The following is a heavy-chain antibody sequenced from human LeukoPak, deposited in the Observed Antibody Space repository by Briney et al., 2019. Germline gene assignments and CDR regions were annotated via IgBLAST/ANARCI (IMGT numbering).Heavy chain of an antibody. D-gene: IGHD4-17*01. CDR2: ISYDGSNK. CDR3: ARILVSGDPAGFDY. Sequence: GGSLRLSCAASGFTFSSYGMHWVRQAPGKGLEWVAVISYDGSNKYYADSVKGRFTISRDNSKNTLYLQMNSLRAEDTAVYYCARILVSGDPAGFDYWGQGTLVTVSS. V-gene: IGHV3-30*03. J-gene: IGHJ4*02. CDR1: GFTFSSYG.